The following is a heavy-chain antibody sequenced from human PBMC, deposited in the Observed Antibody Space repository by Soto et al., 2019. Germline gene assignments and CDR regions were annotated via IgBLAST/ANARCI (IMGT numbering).Heavy chain of an antibody. Sequence: QVQLQESGPGLVKPSQTLSLTCTVSGGSISSGGYYWSWIRQHPGKGLEWIGYIYYSGSTYYNPSLMSRVTISVDTSKNQFSLKLSSVTAADTAVYYCAITGSDYYYYGMDVWGQGTTVTVSS. CDR3: AITGSDYYYYGMDV. CDR2: IYYSGST. CDR1: GGSISSGGYY. V-gene: IGHV4-31*03. J-gene: IGHJ6*02.